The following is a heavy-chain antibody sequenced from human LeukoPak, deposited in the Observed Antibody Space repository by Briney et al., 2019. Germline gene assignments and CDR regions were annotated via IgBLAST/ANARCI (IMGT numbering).Heavy chain of an antibody. CDR3: TTLFMVRGVIIRDY. CDR2: IKSKTDGGTT. D-gene: IGHD3-10*01. J-gene: IGHJ4*02. Sequence: GGSLRLSCTVSGFTVSSNSWSWVRQAPGKGLEWVGRIKSKTDGGTTDYAAPVKGRFTISRDDSKNTLYLQMNSLKTEDTAVYYCTTLFMVRGVIIRDYWGQGTLVTVSS. CDR1: GFTVSSNS. V-gene: IGHV3-15*01.